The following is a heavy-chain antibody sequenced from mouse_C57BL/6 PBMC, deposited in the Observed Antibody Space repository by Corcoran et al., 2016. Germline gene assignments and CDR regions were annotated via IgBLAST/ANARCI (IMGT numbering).Heavy chain of an antibody. Sequence: EVQLQQSGPELVKPGASVKISCKASGYTFTDYYMNWVKQSHGKSLEWIGDINPNNGGTSYNQKFKGKATLTVDKSSSTAYMELRSLTSEDSAVYYCARGTTVVATDWYFDVWCTGTTVTVSS. J-gene: IGHJ1*03. D-gene: IGHD1-1*01. CDR3: ARGTTVVATDWYFDV. CDR1: GYTFTDYY. V-gene: IGHV1-26*01. CDR2: INPNNGGT.